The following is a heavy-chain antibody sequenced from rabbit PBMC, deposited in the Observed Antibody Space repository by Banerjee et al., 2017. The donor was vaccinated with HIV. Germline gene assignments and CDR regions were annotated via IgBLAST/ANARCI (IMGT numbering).Heavy chain of an antibody. CDR3: ARDWNSGRYEDL. CDR2: IYTGSGST. CDR1: GFSFSSSYY. V-gene: IGHV1S45*01. Sequence: QEQLEESGGDLVKPGASLTVTCTASGFSFSSSYYMCWVHQAPGKGLELIACIYTGSGSTYYASWAKGRFTISKTSSTTVDLKMTSLTAADTATYFCARDWNSGRYEDLWGQGTLVHRL. J-gene: IGHJ3*01. D-gene: IGHD4-1*01.